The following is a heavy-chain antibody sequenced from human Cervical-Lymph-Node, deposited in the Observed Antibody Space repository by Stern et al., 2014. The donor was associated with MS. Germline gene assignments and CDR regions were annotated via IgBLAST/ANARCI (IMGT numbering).Heavy chain of an antibody. V-gene: IGHV4-59*01. D-gene: IGHD6-19*01. Sequence: QVQLPESGPGLVKPSETLSLTCTVSGGSISSYYWSWIRQPPGQGLEWIGYIDDSGNTNYNPSLNSRVTISVDTSRTRFSLKLSSVTAADTAVYYCARERRGSGWYGRVYFDSWGQGTLVTVSS. CDR3: ARERRGSGWYGRVYFDS. CDR2: IDDSGNT. J-gene: IGHJ4*02. CDR1: GGSISSYY.